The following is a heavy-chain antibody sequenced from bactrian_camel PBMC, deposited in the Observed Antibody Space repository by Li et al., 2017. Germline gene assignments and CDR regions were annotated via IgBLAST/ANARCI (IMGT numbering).Heavy chain of an antibody. CDR2: INSGGGTT. Sequence: QVQLVESGGGSVQAGGSLRLSCAASGFTFSSYWMYWVRQAPGKGLEWVSTINSGGGTTYYAGSVKGRFTISRDNAKNTVYLQMNSLKPEHTAKYYCATTSVAGNYGSDYTSFRNWGQGTQVTVS. CDR3: ATTSVAGNYGSDYTSFRN. CDR1: GFTFSSYW. V-gene: IGHV3S25*01. D-gene: IGHD4*01. J-gene: IGHJ4*01.